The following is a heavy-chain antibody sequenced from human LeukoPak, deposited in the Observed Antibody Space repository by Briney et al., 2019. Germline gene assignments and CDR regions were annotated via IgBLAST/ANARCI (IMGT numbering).Heavy chain of an antibody. J-gene: IGHJ4*02. CDR1: VFTFSDYF. Sequence: GGSLRLSCAVSVFTFSDYFMSWIRQAPGKGLEWVSYISSGGSIISHADSVKGRFTISRDNAENSLYLQMNSLRAEDTAVYYCARRAAAGRCFYYWGQGTLVTVSS. V-gene: IGHV3-11*01. D-gene: IGHD6-13*01. CDR2: ISSGGSII. CDR3: ARRAAAGRCFYY.